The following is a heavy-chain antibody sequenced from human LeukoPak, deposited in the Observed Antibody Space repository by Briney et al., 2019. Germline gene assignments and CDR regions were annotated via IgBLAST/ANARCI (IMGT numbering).Heavy chain of an antibody. J-gene: IGHJ4*02. CDR3: ARAPLVVPAAVDY. CDR1: GFTFSSYW. D-gene: IGHD2-2*01. CDR2: IKQDGSEK. Sequence: SGGSLRLSCAASGFTFSSYWMSWVRQAPGKGLEWVANIKQDGSEKYYVDSVKGRFTTSRDNAKNSLYLQMNSLRAEDTAVYYYARAPLVVPAAVDYWGQGTLVTVSS. V-gene: IGHV3-7*01.